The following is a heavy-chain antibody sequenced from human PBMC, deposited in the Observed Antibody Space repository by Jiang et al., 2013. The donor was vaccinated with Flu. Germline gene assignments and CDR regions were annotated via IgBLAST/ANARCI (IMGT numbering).Heavy chain of an antibody. D-gene: IGHD2-2*01. V-gene: IGHV3-30*18. CDR2: ISYDGSNK. J-gene: IGHJ4*02. CDR3: AKDPSAGYCSSTSCHAGYFDY. CDR1: YG. Sequence: YGMHWSPGSRQGAGVVAVISYDGSNKYYADSVKGRFTISRDNSKNTLYLQMNSLRAEDTAVYYRAKDPSAGYCSSTSCHAGYFDYWGQGTLVTVSS.